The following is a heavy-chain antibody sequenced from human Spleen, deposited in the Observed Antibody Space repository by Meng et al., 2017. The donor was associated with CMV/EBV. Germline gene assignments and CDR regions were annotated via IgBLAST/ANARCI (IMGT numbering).Heavy chain of an antibody. J-gene: IGHJ4*02. CDR2: IKSKTDGGTT. Sequence: GESLKISCAASGFTFSNAWMSWVRQAPGKGLEWVGRIKSKTDGGTTDYAAPVKGRFTIYRDDSKNTVYLQMNSLKTEDTAVYYCTIEAHIVVVPAATNYFDYWGQGTLVTVSS. V-gene: IGHV3-15*01. CDR3: TIEAHIVVVPAATNYFDY. D-gene: IGHD2-2*01. CDR1: GFTFSNAW.